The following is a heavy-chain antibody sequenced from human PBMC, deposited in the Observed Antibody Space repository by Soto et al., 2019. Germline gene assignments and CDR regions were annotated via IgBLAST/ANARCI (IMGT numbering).Heavy chain of an antibody. CDR3: ARGGIQLWFGY. CDR2: IYYSGST. D-gene: IGHD5-18*01. V-gene: IGHV4-59*01. Sequence: QSQTLSLTCTVSGGSISSYYWSWIRQPPGKGLEWIGYIYYSGSTNYNPSLKSRVTISVDTSKNQFSLKLSSVTAADTAVYYCARGGIQLWFGYWGQGTLVTVSS. J-gene: IGHJ4*02. CDR1: GGSISSYY.